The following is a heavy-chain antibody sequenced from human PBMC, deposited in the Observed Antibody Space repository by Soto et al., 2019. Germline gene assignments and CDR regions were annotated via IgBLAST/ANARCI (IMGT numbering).Heavy chain of an antibody. CDR1: GYTLTELS. CDR3: ATLVLSGGNDAFDI. J-gene: IGHJ3*02. V-gene: IGHV1-24*01. D-gene: IGHD1-1*01. Sequence: GASVKVSCTDSGYTLTELSMHWVRQAPGKGLEWMGGFDPEDGETIYAQKFQGRVTMTEDTSTDTAYMELSSLRSEDTAVYYCATLVLSGGNDAFDIWGQGTMVTVSS. CDR2: FDPEDGET.